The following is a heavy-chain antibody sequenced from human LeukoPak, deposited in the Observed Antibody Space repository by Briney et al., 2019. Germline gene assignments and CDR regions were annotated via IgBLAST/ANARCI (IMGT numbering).Heavy chain of an antibody. CDR1: GYTFAGYY. CDR2: INPNSGGT. CDR3: AGGNGVHFDY. D-gene: IGHD2-8*01. Sequence: ASVKVSCKASGYTFAGYYIHWVRQAHGQGLEWMGWINPNSGGTTYAQQSQGRVSMTRDTSITTAYMELSRLRSDDTAVYSCAGGNGVHFDYWGRGTLVTVSS. J-gene: IGHJ4*02. V-gene: IGHV1-2*02.